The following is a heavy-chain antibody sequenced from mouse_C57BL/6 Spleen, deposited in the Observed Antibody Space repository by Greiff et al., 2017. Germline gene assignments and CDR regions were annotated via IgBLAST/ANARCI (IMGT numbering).Heavy chain of an antibody. V-gene: IGHV5-17*01. D-gene: IGHD1-1*01. CDR1: GFTFSDYG. J-gene: IGHJ2*01. Sequence: DVMLVESGGGLVKPGGSLKLSCAASGFTFSDYGMHWVRQAPEKGLEWVAYISSGSSTIYYADTVKGRFTISRDNAKNTLFLQMTSLRSEDTAMYYCARPLYYGSSYYFDYWGQGTTLTVSS. CDR2: ISSGSSTI. CDR3: ARPLYYGSSYYFDY.